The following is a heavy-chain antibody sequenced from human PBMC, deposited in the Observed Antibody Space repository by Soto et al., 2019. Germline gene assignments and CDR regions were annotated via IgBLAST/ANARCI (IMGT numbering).Heavy chain of an antibody. CDR1: GYTLACKS. V-gene: IGHV1-46*01. Sequence: ASVKASCKACGYTLACKSLRSAQHYHKQGLEWMGIINPSGGSTSYAQKFQGRVTMTRDTSTSTVYMELSSLRSEDTAVYYCARGGYYDILTGPDAFDIWGQGTMV. J-gene: IGHJ3*02. D-gene: IGHD3-9*01. CDR3: ARGGYYDILTGPDAFDI. CDR2: INPSGGST.